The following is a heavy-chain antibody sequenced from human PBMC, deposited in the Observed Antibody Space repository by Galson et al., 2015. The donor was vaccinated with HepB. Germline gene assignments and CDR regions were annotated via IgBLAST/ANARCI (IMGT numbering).Heavy chain of an antibody. CDR2: IIPIFGTA. CDR1: GGTFSSYA. Sequence: SVKVSCKASGGTFSSYAISWVRQAPGQGLEWMGGIIPIFGTANYAQKFQGRVTITADESTSTAYMELSSLRSEDTAVYYCARVVVVVPAARTIQYNWFDPWGQGTLVTVSS. D-gene: IGHD2-2*01. CDR3: ARVVVVVPAARTIQYNWFDP. V-gene: IGHV1-69*13. J-gene: IGHJ5*02.